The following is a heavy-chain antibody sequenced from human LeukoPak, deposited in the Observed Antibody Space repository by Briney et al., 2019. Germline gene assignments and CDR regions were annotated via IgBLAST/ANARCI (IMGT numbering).Heavy chain of an antibody. V-gene: IGHV1-18*04. Sequence: GASVKVSCKASGYTFTGYYMHWVRQAPGQGLEWMGWINPNSGNTNYAQKLQGRVTMTTDTSTSTAYMELRSLRSDDTAVYYCARDFRVTYYDILTGYPRGGYFDYWGQGTLVTVSS. CDR2: INPNSGNT. CDR3: ARDFRVTYYDILTGYPRGGYFDY. CDR1: GYTFTGYY. D-gene: IGHD3-9*01. J-gene: IGHJ4*02.